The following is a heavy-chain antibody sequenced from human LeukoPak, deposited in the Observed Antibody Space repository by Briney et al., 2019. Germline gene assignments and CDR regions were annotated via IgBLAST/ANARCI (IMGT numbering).Heavy chain of an antibody. CDR1: GFCFNEYA. J-gene: IGHJ4*02. CDR3: ATDCSGNRCYSL. CDR2: ISGDGRST. V-gene: IGHV3-43*02. Sequence: PGGSLRLSCAVSGFCFNEYAMNWVRQAPGKGLEWISFISGDGRSTYYADSVKGRFTVSRDNSRNSLYLQMNSLRLGDTALYYCATDCSGNRCYSLWGPGTLVTVSS. D-gene: IGHD2-2*01.